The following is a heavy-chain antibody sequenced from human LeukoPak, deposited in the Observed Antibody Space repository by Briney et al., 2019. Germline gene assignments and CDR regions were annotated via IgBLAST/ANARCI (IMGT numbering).Heavy chain of an antibody. CDR2: IWYDGSNK. CDR1: GFTFSSYG. CDR3: ARGELGFPDPFDY. V-gene: IGHV3-33*01. J-gene: IGHJ4*02. Sequence: GGSLRLSCAASGFTFSSYGMHWVRQAPGKGLEWVAVIWYDGSNKYYADSVKGRFTISRDNSKNTLYLQMNSLRAEDTAVYYCARGELGFPDPFDYWGQGTLVTVSS. D-gene: IGHD7-27*01.